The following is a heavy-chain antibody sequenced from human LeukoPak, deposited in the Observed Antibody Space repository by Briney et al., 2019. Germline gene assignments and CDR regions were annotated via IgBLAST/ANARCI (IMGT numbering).Heavy chain of an antibody. D-gene: IGHD2-15*01. CDR3: ARHGSGYCSGGSCYHNYYGMDV. V-gene: IGHV5-10-1*01. Sequence: GESLKISCKGSGYSFTSYWISWVRQMPGKGLEWMGRIDPSDSYTNYSPSFQGHVTISADKSISTAYLQWSSLKASDTAMYYCARHGSGYCSGGSCYHNYYGMDVWGKGTTVTVSS. CDR2: IDPSDSYT. CDR1: GYSFTSYW. J-gene: IGHJ6*04.